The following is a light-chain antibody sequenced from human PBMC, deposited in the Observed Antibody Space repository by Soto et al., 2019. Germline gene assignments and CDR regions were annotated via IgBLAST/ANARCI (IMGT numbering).Light chain of an antibody. CDR3: QHYRRNTWS. V-gene: IGKV1-5*01. CDR1: QSVGTW. J-gene: IGKJ1*01. Sequence: DIQMTQSPSTLSASVGGRVTITCRASQSVGTWVAWYQQKPGKAPKLLIYGASNLESGVPSRFSGSGSGTEFTLTITTRQPADFATYFCQHYRRNTWSFGPGTKVDIK. CDR2: GAS.